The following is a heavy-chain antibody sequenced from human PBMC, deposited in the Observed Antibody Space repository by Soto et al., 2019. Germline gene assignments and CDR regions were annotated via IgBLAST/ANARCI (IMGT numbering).Heavy chain of an antibody. D-gene: IGHD1-1*01. V-gene: IGHV3-74*01. CDR2: IDGDGSIT. Sequence: EVQLVESGGGLVQPGGSLRLSCAASGFTFSSYWMHWVRQAPGKGLVWVSQIDGDGSITTYADSVKGRFTISRDNAKNTLFLQLSSLRAEDTAIYYCVRPRDDDTGTPFDYWGQGTLVTVSS. CDR3: VRPRDDDTGTPFDY. J-gene: IGHJ4*02. CDR1: GFTFSSYW.